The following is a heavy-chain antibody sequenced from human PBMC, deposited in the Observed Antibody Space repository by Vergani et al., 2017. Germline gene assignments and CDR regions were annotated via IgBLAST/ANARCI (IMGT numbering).Heavy chain of an antibody. J-gene: IGHJ4*02. CDR2: FSASNGKT. CDR1: LSTFPPSS. V-gene: IGHV1-18*04. D-gene: IGHD1-26*01. Sequence: QVPLVQSGAEVHTPGASVTLSSHPSLSTFPPSSTLSLPKAPGHSLQWLLCFSASNGKTNYAQKLQGRVTMTTDTSTSTAYMELRSLRSDDTAVYYCARGRGSGSYSPANYWGQGTLVTVSS. CDR3: ARGRGSGSYSPANY.